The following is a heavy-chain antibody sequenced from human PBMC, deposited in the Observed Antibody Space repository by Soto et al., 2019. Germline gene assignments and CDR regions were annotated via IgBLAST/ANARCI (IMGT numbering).Heavy chain of an antibody. D-gene: IGHD6-6*01. CDR1: GYTFTGYY. V-gene: IGHV1-2*02. Sequence: ASVKVSCKASGYTFTGYYMHWVRQAPGQGLEWMGWINHNSGGTNYAQKFQGRVTMTRDTSISTAYMELSRLRSDDTAVYYCARAPNPYSSSSGWFDPWGQGTLVTVSS. CDR3: ARAPNPYSSSSGWFDP. CDR2: INHNSGGT. J-gene: IGHJ5*02.